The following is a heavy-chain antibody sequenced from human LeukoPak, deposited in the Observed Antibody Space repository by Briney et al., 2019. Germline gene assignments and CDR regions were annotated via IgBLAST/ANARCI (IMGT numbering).Heavy chain of an antibody. CDR3: AKDPTDYYYYYGMDV. J-gene: IGHJ6*02. CDR2: ISGSGGST. V-gene: IGHV3-23*01. CDR1: GFTFSSYA. Sequence: GGSLRLSCAASGFTFSSYAMSWVRQAPGKGLEWVSAISGSGGSTYCADSVKGRFTISRDNSKNTLYLQMNSLRAEDTAVYYCAKDPTDYYYYYGMDVWGQGTTVTVSS.